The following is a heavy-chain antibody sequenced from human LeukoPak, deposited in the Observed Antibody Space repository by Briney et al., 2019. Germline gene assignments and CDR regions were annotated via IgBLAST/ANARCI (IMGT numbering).Heavy chain of an antibody. Sequence: GGSLRLSCAASGFTFSSYSMNWVRQAPGKGLEWVSSISSSSSYIYYADSVKGRFTISRDNAKNSLYLQMNSLRAVDTAVYYCARAPYDSSGYSKSWGQGTLVTVSS. D-gene: IGHD3-22*01. CDR2: ISSSSSYI. V-gene: IGHV3-21*01. J-gene: IGHJ4*02. CDR3: ARAPYDSSGYSKS. CDR1: GFTFSSYS.